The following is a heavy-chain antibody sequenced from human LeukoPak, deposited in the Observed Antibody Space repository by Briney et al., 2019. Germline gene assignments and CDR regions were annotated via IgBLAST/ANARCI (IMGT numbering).Heavy chain of an antibody. V-gene: IGHV4-59*08. Sequence: PSETLSLTCTVSGGSISGYYWSWIRQPPGKGLEWIGYIYYSGSTNYNPSLKSRVTISVDTSKNQFSLKLSSVTATDTAVYYCARLEYSTGWYVYWGQGTLVTVSS. CDR1: GGSISGYY. CDR3: ARLEYSTGWYVY. D-gene: IGHD6-19*01. CDR2: IYYSGST. J-gene: IGHJ4*02.